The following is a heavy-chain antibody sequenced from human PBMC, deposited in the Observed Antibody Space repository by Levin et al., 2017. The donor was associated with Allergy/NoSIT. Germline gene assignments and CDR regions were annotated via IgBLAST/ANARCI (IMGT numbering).Heavy chain of an antibody. V-gene: IGHV3-72*01. Sequence: GGSLRLSCEASGFTFSDHYLDWVRQAPGKGLEWVGRIKNKANSYTTLYAASVRDRFTISRDDSKNSLYLQMSSLRTEDTAVYFCVRLSRGYEYFYMNVWGKGTTVTVSS. D-gene: IGHD6-25*01. CDR2: IKNKANSYTT. CDR1: GFTFSDHY. CDR3: VRLSRGYEYFYMNV. J-gene: IGHJ6*03.